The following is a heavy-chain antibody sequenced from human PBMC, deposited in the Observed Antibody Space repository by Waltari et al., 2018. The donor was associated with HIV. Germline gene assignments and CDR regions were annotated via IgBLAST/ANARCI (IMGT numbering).Heavy chain of an antibody. D-gene: IGHD6-13*01. Sequence: QVQLVESGGGVVQPGRSLRLACAASAFTFSSYAMHWVRQAPGKGLEWVAVISYDGSNKYYADSVKGRFTISRDNSKNTLYLQMNSLRAEDTAVYYCARDQSSSWTFDYWGQGTLVTVSS. CDR3: ARDQSSSWTFDY. V-gene: IGHV3-30*04. J-gene: IGHJ4*02. CDR1: AFTFSSYA. CDR2: ISYDGSNK.